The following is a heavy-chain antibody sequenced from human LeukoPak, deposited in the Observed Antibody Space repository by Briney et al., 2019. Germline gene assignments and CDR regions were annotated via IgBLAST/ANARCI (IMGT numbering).Heavy chain of an antibody. D-gene: IGHD2-21*02. CDR1: GFAFSTYA. J-gene: IGHJ4*02. CDR2: ISGSGGTT. CDR3: AKGDAVTAIFPLDY. Sequence: GGSLRLSCAASGFAFSTYAMNWVRQAPGKGLEWVSGISGSGGTTYYADSVQGRFTISRDNSKKTVFLQMNSLRAEDTAVYYCAKGDAVTAIFPLDYWGQGTLVIVSS. V-gene: IGHV3-23*01.